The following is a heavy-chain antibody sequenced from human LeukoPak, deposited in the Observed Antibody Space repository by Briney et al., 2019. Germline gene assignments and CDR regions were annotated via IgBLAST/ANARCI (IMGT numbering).Heavy chain of an antibody. CDR3: ARAFGDNVSSAPLIDY. V-gene: IGHV3-33*01. CDR1: GFIFSSYG. D-gene: IGHD2-21*02. Sequence: GGSLRLSCAASGFIFSSYGMHWVRQAPGKGLEWVVVIWFDGTKKYSPDSVKGRVTISRDNSKNTLYLQMNSLRVEDTAVYYCARAFGDNVSSAPLIDYWGQGTLVTVSS. CDR2: IWFDGTKK. J-gene: IGHJ4*02.